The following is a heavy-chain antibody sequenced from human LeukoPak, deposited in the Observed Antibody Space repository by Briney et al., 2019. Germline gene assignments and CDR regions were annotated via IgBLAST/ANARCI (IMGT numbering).Heavy chain of an antibody. CDR3: ARSVYSSSWYDY. J-gene: IGHJ4*01. Sequence: SETLSLTCAVYGGSFSGYYWSWIRQPPGKGLEWIGEINHSGSTNYNPSLKSRVTISVDTSKNQFSLKLSSVTAADTAVYYCARSVYSSSWYDYWXXXTLVTVSS. D-gene: IGHD6-13*01. V-gene: IGHV4-34*01. CDR2: INHSGST. CDR1: GGSFSGYY.